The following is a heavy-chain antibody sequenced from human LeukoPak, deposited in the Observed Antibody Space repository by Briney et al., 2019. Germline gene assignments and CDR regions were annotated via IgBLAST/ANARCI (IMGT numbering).Heavy chain of an antibody. D-gene: IGHD5-24*01. CDR2: VDPEDGET. Sequence: ASVKVSCKASGYTFTDYYMHWVQQAPGKGLEWMGLVDPEDGETIYAEKFQGRVTITADTSTDTVYMELNSLRSEDTAVYYCATWGLRDGYKYPWGQGTLVTVSS. V-gene: IGHV1-69-2*01. CDR3: ATWGLRDGYKYP. J-gene: IGHJ5*02. CDR1: GYTFTDYY.